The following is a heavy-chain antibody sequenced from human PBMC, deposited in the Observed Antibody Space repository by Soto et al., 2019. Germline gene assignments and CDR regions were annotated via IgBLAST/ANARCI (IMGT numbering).Heavy chain of an antibody. D-gene: IGHD5-12*01. CDR3: ARGSSGYDYNFGY. V-gene: IGHV4-31*03. CDR1: GVVTFSGRYY. CDR2: IFNSGSA. J-gene: IGHJ4*02. Sequence: SETLSLTCSASGVVTFSGRYYWSWIRQRPGKDLECLGYIFNSGSAYYNPSLRSRVTISIDTSKDEFSLTLSSVTAADTAVYFCARGSSGYDYNFGYWGQGISATVSS.